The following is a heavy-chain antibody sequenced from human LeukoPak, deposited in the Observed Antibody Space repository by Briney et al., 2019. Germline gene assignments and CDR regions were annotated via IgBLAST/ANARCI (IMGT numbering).Heavy chain of an antibody. CDR1: GYTFTGYY. D-gene: IGHD5-18*01. CDR2: INPNSGGT. V-gene: IGHV1-2*02. CDR3: ARGEGDTAMVTYWFDP. Sequence: ASVKVSCKASGYTFTGYYMHWVRQAPGQGLEWMGWINPNSGGTNYTQKFQGRVTMTRDTSISTAYMELSRLRSDDTAVYYCARGEGDTAMVTYWFDPWGQGTLVTVSS. J-gene: IGHJ5*02.